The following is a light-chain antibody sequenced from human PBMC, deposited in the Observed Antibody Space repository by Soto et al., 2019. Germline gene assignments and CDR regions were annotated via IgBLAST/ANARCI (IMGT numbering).Light chain of an antibody. V-gene: IGLV2-14*01. CDR3: ISYTSSSTLVV. J-gene: IGLJ2*01. CDR2: DVS. CDR1: SSDVGGYNY. Sequence: QSVLTQPASVSGSPGQSITISCTGTSSDVGGYNYVSWYQQHPGKAPKLMIYDVSNRPSGVSNRFSGSKSGNTASLTISGLHAEDEADYYCISYTSSSTLVVFGGGTKLTFL.